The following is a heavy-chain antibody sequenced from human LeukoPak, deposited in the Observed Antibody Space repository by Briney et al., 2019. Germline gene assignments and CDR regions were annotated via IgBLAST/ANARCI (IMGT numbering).Heavy chain of an antibody. V-gene: IGHV4-59*08. Sequence: SETLSLTCTVSGGSIRSYYWTWIRQPPGKGLEWIGYIYNSGGTNYNPSLKSRVTMSLDTSKNQFSLKVTSVTAADTAVYYCARVDSGWFDYWGQGTLVTVSS. D-gene: IGHD6-19*01. CDR2: IYNSGGT. J-gene: IGHJ4*02. CDR1: GGSIRSYY. CDR3: ARVDSGWFDY.